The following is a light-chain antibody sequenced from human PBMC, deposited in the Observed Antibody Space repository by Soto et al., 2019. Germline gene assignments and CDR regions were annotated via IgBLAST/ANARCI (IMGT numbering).Light chain of an antibody. CDR3: QQYYSYPSIT. CDR2: AAF. CDR1: QGISSY. J-gene: IGKJ5*01. Sequence: AIRMTQSPSSLSASTGDRVTITCRASQGISSYLAWYQQKPGKAPKLLIYAAFTLQSGVPSRFSGSGSGTDFTLTISCLQSEDFATYYCQQYYSYPSITFGQGTRLEIK. V-gene: IGKV1-8*01.